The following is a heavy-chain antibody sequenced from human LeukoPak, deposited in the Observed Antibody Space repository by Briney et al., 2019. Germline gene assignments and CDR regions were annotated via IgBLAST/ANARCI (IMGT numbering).Heavy chain of an antibody. CDR3: ARGTVGAVAGPHIS. CDR1: GGSISSYY. CDR2: IYTSGST. J-gene: IGHJ4*02. V-gene: IGHV4-4*07. Sequence: SETLSLTCTVSGGSISSYYWSCIRQPAGKGLEWIGRIYTSGSTNYNPSLKSRVTMSVDTSKNQFSLKLSSVTAADTAVYYCARGTVGAVAGPHISWGQGTLVTVSS. D-gene: IGHD6-19*01.